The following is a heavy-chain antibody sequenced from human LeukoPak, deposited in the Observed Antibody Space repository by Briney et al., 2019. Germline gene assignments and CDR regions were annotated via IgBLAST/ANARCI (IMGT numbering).Heavy chain of an antibody. CDR2: SSSNGGRK. Sequence: GGALRLSCAASGFTFSSYAMHWVRQAPAKGLEYVSASSSNGGRKYYANSVKGSFTIARDNSKNTLYLQMGSLRAEDMAVYYCAREQDSSGYYWFYFDYWGQGTLVTVSS. D-gene: IGHD3-22*01. CDR1: GFTFSSYA. CDR3: AREQDSSGYYWFYFDY. J-gene: IGHJ4*02. V-gene: IGHV3-64*01.